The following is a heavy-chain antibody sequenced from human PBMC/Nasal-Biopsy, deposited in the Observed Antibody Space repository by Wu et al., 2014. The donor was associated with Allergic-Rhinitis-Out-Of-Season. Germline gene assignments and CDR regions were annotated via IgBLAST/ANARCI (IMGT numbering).Heavy chain of an antibody. CDR2: IYSTGST. Sequence: TLSLTCTVSGGSISGITNIAYSWAWIRQPPGKGLEWIGSIYSTGSTYYTPSLKSRLSISVDTSSNQFSLSVKSMSAADTAVYYCVRGGGWSGSLSWGQGTLVTVSS. V-gene: IGHV4-39*01. CDR3: VRGGGWSGSLS. CDR1: GGSISGITNIAYS. D-gene: IGHD4-23*01. J-gene: IGHJ5*02.